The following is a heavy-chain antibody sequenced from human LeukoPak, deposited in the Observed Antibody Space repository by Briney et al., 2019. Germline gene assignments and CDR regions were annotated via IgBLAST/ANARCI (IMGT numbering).Heavy chain of an antibody. J-gene: IGHJ2*01. Sequence: PSETLSLTCTVSGGSISSSRYYWGWIRQPPGKGLEWIGSIYYSGSTYYNPSLKSRVTISVDTSKSQFSLKLSSVTAADTAVYYCARALRGIYYGSGSSWYFDLWGRGTLVTVSS. CDR3: ARALRGIYYGSGSSWYFDL. V-gene: IGHV4-39*01. CDR2: IYYSGST. D-gene: IGHD3-10*01. CDR1: GGSISSSRYY.